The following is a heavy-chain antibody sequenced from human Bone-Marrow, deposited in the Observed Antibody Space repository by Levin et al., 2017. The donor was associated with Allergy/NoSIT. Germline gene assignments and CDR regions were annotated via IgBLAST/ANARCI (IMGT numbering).Heavy chain of an antibody. CDR3: ARERQSGYSYGYPLIDAFDI. J-gene: IGHJ3*02. D-gene: IGHD5-18*01. V-gene: IGHV4-31*03. CDR2: IYYSGST. CDR1: GGSISSGGYY. Sequence: NSSETLSLTCTVSGGSISSGGYYWSWIRQHPGKGLEWIGYIYYSGSTYYNPSLKSRVTISVDTSKNQFSLKLSSVTAADTAVYYCARERQSGYSYGYPLIDAFDIWGQGTMVTVSS.